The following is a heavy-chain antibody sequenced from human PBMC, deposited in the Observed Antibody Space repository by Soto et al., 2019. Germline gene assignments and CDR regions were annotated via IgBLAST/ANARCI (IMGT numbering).Heavy chain of an antibody. CDR1: GYTFTSYD. CDR2: MNAYSGNT. Sequence: QVQLVQSGAEVKKPGASVKVSCKASGYTFTSYDINWVRQATGQGLEWMGWMNAYSGNTRYAQKFQGRVTMTRNTTISTDYIELSSLRSEATAVYYCASSGDYVRYYGMDVWGQGTTVTVSS. D-gene: IGHD4-17*01. V-gene: IGHV1-8*01. J-gene: IGHJ6*02. CDR3: ASSGDYVRYYGMDV.